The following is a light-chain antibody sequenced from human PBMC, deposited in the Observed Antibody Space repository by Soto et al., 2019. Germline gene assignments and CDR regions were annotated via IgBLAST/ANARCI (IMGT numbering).Light chain of an antibody. CDR3: QHYYNWPPT. Sequence: EVVMTPSEATLAVLPGEKATLSCRANQNLCRNLAWYQQQPGQAPRRLIYDASTRATGIPARFSGGGSGTDFTPTISSLQSEDFAVYYCQHYYNWPPTFGQGTKLEIK. J-gene: IGKJ2*01. V-gene: IGKV3-15*01. CDR2: DAS. CDR1: QNLCRN.